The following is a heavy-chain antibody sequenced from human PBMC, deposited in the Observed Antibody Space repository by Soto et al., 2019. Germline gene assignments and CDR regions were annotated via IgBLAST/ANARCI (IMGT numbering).Heavy chain of an antibody. CDR3: ARAPGDRLAYYFDY. V-gene: IGHV3-53*01. CDR2: IYSGGST. Sequence: LRLSCAASGFTVSINYMSWVRQAPGKGLEWVSVIYSGGSTYYADSVKGRFTISRDNSKNTLYLQMNSLRAEDTAVYYCARAPGDRLAYYFDYWGQGTLVTVSS. CDR1: GFTVSINY. D-gene: IGHD4-17*01. J-gene: IGHJ4*02.